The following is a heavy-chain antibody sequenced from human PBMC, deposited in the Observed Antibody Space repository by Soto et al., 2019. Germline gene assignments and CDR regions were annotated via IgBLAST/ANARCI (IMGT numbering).Heavy chain of an antibody. CDR2: IYWDDDK. CDR1: GFSLSTSGVG. D-gene: IGHD2-15*01. CDR3: AHRRSYCSGGSCYSGFDY. J-gene: IGHJ4*02. Sequence: QITLKESGPTLVKPTQTLTLTCTFSGFSLSTSGVGVGWIRQPPGKALEWLALIYWDDDKRYSPSLKSRLTNTKDTSKNQVVLTMTNMDPVDTATYYCAHRRSYCSGGSCYSGFDYWGQGTLVTVSS. V-gene: IGHV2-5*02.